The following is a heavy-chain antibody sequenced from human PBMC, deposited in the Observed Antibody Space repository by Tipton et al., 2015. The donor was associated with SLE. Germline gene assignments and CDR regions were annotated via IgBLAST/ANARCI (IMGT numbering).Heavy chain of an antibody. CDR2: ISAYNGNT. J-gene: IGHJ3*02. V-gene: IGHV1-18*01. Sequence: QLVQSGAEVKKPGSSVKVSCKASGGTFSSYAISWVRQAPGQGLEWSGWISAYNGNTNYAQKLQGRVTMTTDTSTSTAYMELRSLRSDDTAVYYCARAAGSSGYHGAFDIWGPRDNGHRPF. CDR1: GGTFSSYA. D-gene: IGHD3-22*01. CDR3: ARAAGSSGYHGAFDI.